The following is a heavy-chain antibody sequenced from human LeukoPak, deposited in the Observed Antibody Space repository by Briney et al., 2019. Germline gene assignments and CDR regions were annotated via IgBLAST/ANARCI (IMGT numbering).Heavy chain of an antibody. CDR1: GLSFSSYE. D-gene: IGHD6-13*01. CDR3: ASGSSWLDY. Sequence: GGSLRLSCAASGLSFSSYEMNWVRQAPGKGLEWVSHISSGGPPIYYADSVKGRFSISRDKAKNSLFLQMNRLRAEDTAVYYCASGSSWLDYWGQGTLVTVSS. J-gene: IGHJ4*02. V-gene: IGHV3-48*03. CDR2: ISSGGPPI.